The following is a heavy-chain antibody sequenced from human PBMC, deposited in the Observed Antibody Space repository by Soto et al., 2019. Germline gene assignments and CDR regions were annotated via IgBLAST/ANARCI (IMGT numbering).Heavy chain of an antibody. CDR2: IIPIFGTA. J-gene: IGHJ6*02. Sequence: GASVKVSCKASGGTFSSYAISWVRQAPGQGLEWMGGIIPIFGTATYAQKFQGRVTITADESTSTAYMELSSLRSEDTAVYYCARKDTAMVGDEGGSEYYYGMDVWGQGTTVTVSS. CDR1: GGTFSSYA. D-gene: IGHD5-18*01. V-gene: IGHV1-69*13. CDR3: ARKDTAMVGDEGGSEYYYGMDV.